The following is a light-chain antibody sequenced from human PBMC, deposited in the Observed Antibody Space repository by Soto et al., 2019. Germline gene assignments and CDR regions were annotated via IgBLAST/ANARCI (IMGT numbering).Light chain of an antibody. V-gene: IGLV2-14*01. CDR1: SCDVGYYNY. CDR3: SAYTSSTTPAV. J-gene: IGLJ2*01. CDR2: EVS. Sequence: QSALTQPTSVSGSPGQSITISCTGTSCDVGYYNYVSWYQQHPGKAPKLMIYEVSNRPSGVSNRFSGSKSGNTASLTISGLQAEDEADYYCSAYTSSTTPAVFGGGTKLTVL.